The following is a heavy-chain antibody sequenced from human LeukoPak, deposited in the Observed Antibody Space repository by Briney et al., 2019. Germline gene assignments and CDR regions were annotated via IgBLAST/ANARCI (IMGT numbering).Heavy chain of an antibody. V-gene: IGHV4-30-4*08. CDR3: ARHPNWFDP. CDR1: GGSISSGDYY. CDR2: IYYTGST. J-gene: IGHJ5*02. Sequence: SETLSLTCTVSGGSISSGDYYWSWIRQPPGKGLEWIGYIYYTGSTDYNPSLKSRVTMSVDTSKNQFSLKLSSVTAADTAVYYCARHPNWFDPWGQGTLVTVSS.